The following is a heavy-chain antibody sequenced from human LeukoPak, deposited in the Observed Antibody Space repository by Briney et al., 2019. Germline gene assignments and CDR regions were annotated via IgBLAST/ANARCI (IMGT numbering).Heavy chain of an antibody. D-gene: IGHD3-3*01. Sequence: ASVKVSCKVSGYTFTSYGISWVRQAPGQGLEWMGWISAYNGNTNYAQKLQGRGTMTTDTSTSTAYMELRSLRSDDTAVYYCARVYGSDFRFLEWLLVDYWGQGTLVTVSS. CDR2: ISAYNGNT. CDR1: GYTFTSYG. J-gene: IGHJ4*02. V-gene: IGHV1-18*01. CDR3: ARVYGSDFRFLEWLLVDY.